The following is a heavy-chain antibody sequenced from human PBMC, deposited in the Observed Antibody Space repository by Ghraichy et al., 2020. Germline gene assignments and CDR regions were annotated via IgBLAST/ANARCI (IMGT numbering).Heavy chain of an antibody. D-gene: IGHD2-2*02. J-gene: IGHJ3*02. Sequence: LSLTCAASGFTFSSYWMSWVRQAPGKGLEWVANIKQDGSEKYYVDSVKGRFTISRDNAKNSLYLQMNSLRAEDTAVYYCAREMGGYCSSTSCYSAFDIWGQGTMVTVSS. CDR2: IKQDGSEK. V-gene: IGHV3-7*01. CDR3: AREMGGYCSSTSCYSAFDI. CDR1: GFTFSSYW.